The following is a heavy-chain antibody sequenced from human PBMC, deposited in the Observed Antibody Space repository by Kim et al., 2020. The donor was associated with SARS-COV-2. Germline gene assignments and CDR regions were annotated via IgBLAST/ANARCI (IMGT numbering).Heavy chain of an antibody. CDR2: IWFDGTNK. J-gene: IGHJ4*02. CDR1: GFTFSTYG. D-gene: IGHD6-6*01. CDR3: ARGAARSWTFDY. Sequence: GGSLRLSCAASGFTFSTYGMNWVRQAPGKGLEWVAIIWFDGTNKYYGDSVKGRFTISRDNSKNTLYLQMNSLRDEDTAVYYCARGAARSWTFDYWGQGTLVIVSS. V-gene: IGHV3-33*01.